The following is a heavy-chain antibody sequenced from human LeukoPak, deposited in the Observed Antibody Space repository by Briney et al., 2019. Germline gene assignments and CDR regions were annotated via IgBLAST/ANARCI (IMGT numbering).Heavy chain of an antibody. Sequence: AASGFTFSSXXXXWVRXAPGKGXEWVANIKQDGSDIYYVDSVKGRFTISRDNAKNSLYLQMNSLRAEDTAVYYCARDSGWTRDYWGQGTLVTVSS. CDR2: IKQDGSDI. CDR1: GFTFSSXX. CDR3: ARDSGWTRDY. D-gene: IGHD6-19*01. V-gene: IGHV3-7*01. J-gene: IGHJ4*02.